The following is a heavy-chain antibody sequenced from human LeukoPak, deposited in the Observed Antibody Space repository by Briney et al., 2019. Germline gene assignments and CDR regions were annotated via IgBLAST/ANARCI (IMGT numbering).Heavy chain of an antibody. CDR3: ARRYTGYGILDY. V-gene: IGHV3-11*03. CDR2: ISDSSSYT. J-gene: IGHJ4*02. D-gene: IGHD5-12*01. CDR1: GFTFSDYY. Sequence: GGSLRLSCAASGFTFSDYYMSWIRQAPGKGLERVSYISDSSSYTDYADSVKGRFTISRDNSKNSLYLQMNSLRAEDTAVYYCARRYTGYGILDYWGQGTLVTVSS.